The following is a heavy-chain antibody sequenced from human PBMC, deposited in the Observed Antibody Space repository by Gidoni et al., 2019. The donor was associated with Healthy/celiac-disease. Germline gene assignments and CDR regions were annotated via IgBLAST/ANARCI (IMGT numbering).Heavy chain of an antibody. CDR2: IYYRGST. D-gene: IGHD3-22*01. CDR1: GCSLSSRGHY. V-gene: IGHV4-31*03. CDR3: ARVAYYDSSGYGFDY. J-gene: IGHJ4*02. Sequence: QVQLQESRPGLVKPSQTLSLTCPVSGCSLSSRGHYWSWIRQHPGKGLEWIGYIYYRGSTYYNPSLKSRVTISVDTSKNQFSLKLSSVTAADTAVYYCARVAYYDSSGYGFDYWGQGTLVTVSS.